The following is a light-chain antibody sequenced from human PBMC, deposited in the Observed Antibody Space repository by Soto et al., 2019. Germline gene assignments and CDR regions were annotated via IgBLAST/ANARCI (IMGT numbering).Light chain of an antibody. J-gene: IGKJ1*01. CDR1: QSIDSW. V-gene: IGKV1-5*03. CDR2: KAS. CDR3: QPYNSYSRT. Sequence: DIKMTQSPSTLSASVGDRVTITCRASQSIDSWLAWYQHKPGKAPKLLIFKASTLETGVPSRFSGSGSETEFTLTISSLQPDDSATYYCQPYNSYSRTFGQGTKV.